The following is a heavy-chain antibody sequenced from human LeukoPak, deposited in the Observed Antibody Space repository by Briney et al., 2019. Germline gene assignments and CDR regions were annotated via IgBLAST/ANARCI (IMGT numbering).Heavy chain of an antibody. CDR2: IYHSGST. D-gene: IGHD3-22*01. CDR1: GGSISSSNW. Sequence: PSGTLSLTCAVSGGSISSSNWWSWVRQPPGKGLEWVGEIYHSGSTNYNPSLKSRVTISVDKSKNQFSLKLSSVTAADTAVYYCARTLGPYYDSSGYDYWGQGTLVTVSS. J-gene: IGHJ4*02. V-gene: IGHV4-4*02. CDR3: ARTLGPYYDSSGYDY.